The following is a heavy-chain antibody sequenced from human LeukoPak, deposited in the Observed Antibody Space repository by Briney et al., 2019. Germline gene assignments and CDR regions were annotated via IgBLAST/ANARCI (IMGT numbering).Heavy chain of an antibody. J-gene: IGHJ4*02. CDR3: ARVGYYYDSSGYEFDY. Sequence: ASVKVSCKASGGTFSSYAISWVRQAPGQGLEWMGIINPSGGSTSYAQKFQGRVTMTRDTSTSTVYMELSSLRSEDTAVYYCARVGYYYDSSGYEFDYWGQGTLVTVSS. V-gene: IGHV1-46*01. CDR1: GGTFSSYA. CDR2: INPSGGST. D-gene: IGHD3-22*01.